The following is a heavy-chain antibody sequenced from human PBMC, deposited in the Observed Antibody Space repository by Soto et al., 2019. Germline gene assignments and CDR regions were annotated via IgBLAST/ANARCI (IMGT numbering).Heavy chain of an antibody. Sequence: EVQLLESGGGLVQPGGSLRLSCAASGFTFSSYGMSWVRQAPGKWLEWVAAISGSGTSTYYADSVKGRFTISRDNSKNTLYLQMNSLRAEDTAVYYCASGYYDFWSGYYPTFDYWGQGTLVTVSS. V-gene: IGHV3-23*01. D-gene: IGHD3-3*01. J-gene: IGHJ4*02. CDR2: ISGSGTST. CDR3: ASGYYDFWSGYYPTFDY. CDR1: GFTFSSYG.